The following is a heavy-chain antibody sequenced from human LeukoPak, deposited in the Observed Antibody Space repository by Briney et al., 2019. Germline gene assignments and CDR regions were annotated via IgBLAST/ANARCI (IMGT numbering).Heavy chain of an antibody. Sequence: GGSLRLSCAASGFTFSSYAMSWVRQAPGKGLEWVSAISGSGGSTYYADSVKGRFTISRDNSKNTLYLQMNSLRAEDTAVYYCARPGIAVAGSAGFDPWGQGTLVTVSS. J-gene: IGHJ5*02. CDR3: ARPGIAVAGSAGFDP. D-gene: IGHD6-19*01. V-gene: IGHV3-23*01. CDR2: ISGSGGST. CDR1: GFTFSSYA.